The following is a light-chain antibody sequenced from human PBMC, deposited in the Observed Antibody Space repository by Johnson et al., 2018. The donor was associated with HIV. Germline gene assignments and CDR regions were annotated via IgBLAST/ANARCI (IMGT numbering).Light chain of an antibody. J-gene: IGLJ1*01. Sequence: QSILTQPPSVSAAPGQRVNISCSGNSSNIENYFVSWYQQLPGAAPRLLIYEDNKRPSGIPDRFSGSNSGASATLGITGPQTGDAADYYSGVWDASLSPHYVFGTGTTVIVL. V-gene: IGLV1-51*02. CDR3: GVWDASLSPHYV. CDR1: SSNIENYF. CDR2: EDN.